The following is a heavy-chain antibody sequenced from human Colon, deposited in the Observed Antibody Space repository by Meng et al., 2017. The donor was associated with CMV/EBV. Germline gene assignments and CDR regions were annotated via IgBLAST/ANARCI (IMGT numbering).Heavy chain of an antibody. CDR3: AKVRGPSVYYAMDV. Sequence: GGSLRLSCAASGINIGRDYMNWVRQAPGKGLEWVAVVYSGGSTYVADSVKGRFTISRDNSKNTLYLQMHSLRVEDTAVYYCAKVRGPSVYYAMDVWGQGAAVTVSS. J-gene: IGHJ6*02. CDR2: VYSGGST. CDR1: GINIGRDY. D-gene: IGHD3-10*01. V-gene: IGHV3-53*01.